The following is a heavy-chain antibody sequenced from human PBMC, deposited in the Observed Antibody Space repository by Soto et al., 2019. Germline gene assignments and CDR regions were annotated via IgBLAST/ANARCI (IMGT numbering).Heavy chain of an antibody. Sequence: GVSLRLSFAASGFTFSSYCMHWVRQAPGKGLEWVAVIWYDGSNKYYADSVKGRFTISRDNSKNTLYLQMNSLRAEDTAVYYCARDGYCSGGSCYSVPVFDYWGQGTLVTVSS. CDR2: IWYDGSNK. J-gene: IGHJ4*02. V-gene: IGHV3-33*01. CDR3: ARDGYCSGGSCYSVPVFDY. D-gene: IGHD2-15*01. CDR1: GFTFSSYC.